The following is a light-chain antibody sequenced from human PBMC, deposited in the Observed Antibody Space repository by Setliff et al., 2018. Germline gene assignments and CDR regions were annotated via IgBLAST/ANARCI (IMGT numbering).Light chain of an antibody. CDR2: EVT. J-gene: IGLJ1*01. V-gene: IGLV2-14*03. CDR3: NAYASDTTYV. CDR1: NSDVGGYNY. Sequence: QSVLTQPAAVSGSPGQSITISCAGTNSDVGGYNYVSWYQQHPNKAPKLMIYEVTKRPSGVSDRLSGSKSGNTASLTISGLQAEDEAEYYCNAYASDTTYVFGSGTKVTVL.